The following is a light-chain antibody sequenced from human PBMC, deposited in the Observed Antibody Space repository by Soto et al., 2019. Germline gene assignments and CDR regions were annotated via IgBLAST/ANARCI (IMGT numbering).Light chain of an antibody. V-gene: IGLV2-14*03. CDR2: GVT. CDR1: SSDIGSYNY. Sequence: QSALTQPASVSGSPGQSITISCTGTSSDIGSYNYISWYQQYPDKGPKLMIYGVTNRPSGVSNRFSCSKSGYTASLTISGLQAEDEADYYCCSYTTTTAYVFGTGTKVTVL. J-gene: IGLJ1*01. CDR3: CSYTTTTAYV.